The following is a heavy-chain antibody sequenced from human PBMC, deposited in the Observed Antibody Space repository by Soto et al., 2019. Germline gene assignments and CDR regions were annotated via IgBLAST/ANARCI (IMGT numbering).Heavy chain of an antibody. V-gene: IGHV3-33*01. CDR2: IWYDGSNK. D-gene: IGHD6-6*01. Sequence: QVQLVESGGGVVQPGRSLRLSCAASGFIFSNYSMHWVRQAPGKGLEWVAVIWYDGSNKDYADSVKGRFTISRDNSKNTLYLQMNSLRAEDTAVYYCARITAARYSPYHYGMDVWGQGTTVTVSS. CDR3: ARITAARYSPYHYGMDV. CDR1: GFIFSNYS. J-gene: IGHJ6*02.